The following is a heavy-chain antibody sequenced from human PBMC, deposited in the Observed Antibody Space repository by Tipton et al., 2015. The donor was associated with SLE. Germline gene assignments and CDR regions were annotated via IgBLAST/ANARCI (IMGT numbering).Heavy chain of an antibody. CDR1: GFTFSSYS. Sequence: GSLRLSCAASGFTFSSYSMNWVRQAPGKGLVWVSRINSDGSSTSYADSVKGRFTISRDNAKNTLYLQMNSLRAEDTAVYYCARAQPYYDPREDFDYWGQGTLVTVSS. V-gene: IGHV3-74*01. D-gene: IGHD3-22*01. CDR3: ARAQPYYDPREDFDY. J-gene: IGHJ4*02. CDR2: INSDGSST.